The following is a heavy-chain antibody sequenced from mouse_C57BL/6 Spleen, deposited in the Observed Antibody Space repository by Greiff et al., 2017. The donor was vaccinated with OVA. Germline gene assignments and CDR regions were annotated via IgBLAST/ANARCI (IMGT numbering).Heavy chain of an antibody. CDR2: IHPNSGST. Sequence: VQLQQPGAELVKPGASVKLSCKASGYTFTSYWMHWVKQRPGQGLEWIGMIHPNSGSTNYNEKFKSKATLTVDKSSSTAYMQLSRLTSEDSAVYYCARSPSSVVAMDYWGQGTSVTVSS. J-gene: IGHJ4*01. V-gene: IGHV1-64*01. CDR3: ARSPSSVVAMDY. CDR1: GYTFTSYW. D-gene: IGHD1-1*01.